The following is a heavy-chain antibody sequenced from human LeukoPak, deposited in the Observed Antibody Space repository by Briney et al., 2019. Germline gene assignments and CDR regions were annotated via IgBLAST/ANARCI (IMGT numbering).Heavy chain of an antibody. CDR3: ARPVGATPYSWFDP. CDR1: GGSFSGYY. Sequence: SETLSLTCAVYGGSFSGYYWSWIRQPPGKGLEWIGEINHSGSTNYNPSLKSRVTISVDTSKNQFSLKLTSVTAADTAVYYCARPVGATPYSWFDPWGQGTLVTVSS. D-gene: IGHD1-26*01. V-gene: IGHV4-34*01. J-gene: IGHJ5*02. CDR2: INHSGST.